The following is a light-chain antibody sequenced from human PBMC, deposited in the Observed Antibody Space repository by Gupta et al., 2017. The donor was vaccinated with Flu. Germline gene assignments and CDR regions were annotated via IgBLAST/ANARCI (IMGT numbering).Light chain of an antibody. V-gene: IGKV3-15*01. Sequence: EIVMTQSPSPLSVSPGERTPLYCRARQSVSSDLAWYQQKPGQAPRLLIYGASTRANGVPARFSGSGSGTEFTLTISSLQSEDFAVYYCQQYNNWARTFGQGTKVEIK. CDR3: QQYNNWART. J-gene: IGKJ1*01. CDR2: GAS. CDR1: QSVSSD.